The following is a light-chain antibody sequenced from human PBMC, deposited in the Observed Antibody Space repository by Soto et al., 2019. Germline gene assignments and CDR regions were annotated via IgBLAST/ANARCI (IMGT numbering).Light chain of an antibody. V-gene: IGKV1-9*01. CDR1: QGISSY. CDR3: QQLNDYPTAT. Sequence: DIQLTQSPSFLSASVGDRVTITCRASQGISSYLAWYQQKPGKAPKLLIYSASTLQSGVPSRFSGSGSVTEFTLTISSLQPEDFATYYCQQLNDYPTATFGGGTKVEIK. J-gene: IGKJ4*01. CDR2: SAS.